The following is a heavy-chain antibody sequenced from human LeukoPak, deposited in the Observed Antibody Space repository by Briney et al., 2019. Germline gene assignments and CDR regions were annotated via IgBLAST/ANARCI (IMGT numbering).Heavy chain of an antibody. D-gene: IGHD2-21*01. CDR2: ISYDGSDK. J-gene: IGHJ4*02. Sequence: GGSLRLSCAASGFTVSSNYMSWVRQAPGKGLEWVALISYDGSDKYYADSVKGRFTISRDNSKNTLFLQMNSLRAEDAAVYFCAKAPVTSCRGAYCYPFDSWGQGTLVTVSS. V-gene: IGHV3-30*18. CDR1: GFTVSSNY. CDR3: AKAPVTSCRGAYCYPFDS.